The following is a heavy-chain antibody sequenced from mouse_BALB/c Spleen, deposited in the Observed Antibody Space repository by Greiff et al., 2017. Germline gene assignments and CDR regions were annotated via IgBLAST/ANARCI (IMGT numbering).Heavy chain of an antibody. V-gene: IGHV1-62-3*01. D-gene: IGHD1-1*01. CDR2: IDPNSGGT. CDR3: TRITTVVDYYAMDY. J-gene: IGHJ4*01. CDR1: GYTFTSYW. Sequence: QVQLKQPGAELVKPGASVKLSCKASGYTFTSYWMHWVKQRPGRGLEWIGRIDPNSGGTKYNEKFKSKATLTVDKPSSTAYMQLSSLTSEDSAVYICTRITTVVDYYAMDYWGQGTSVTVSS.